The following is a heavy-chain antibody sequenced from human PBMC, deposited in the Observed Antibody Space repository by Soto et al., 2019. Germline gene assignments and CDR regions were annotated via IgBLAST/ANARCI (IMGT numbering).Heavy chain of an antibody. Sequence: GGSLRLSCAASGFTFSSYAMSWVRQAPGKGLEWVSAISGSGGSTYYADSVKGRSTISRDNSKNTLYLQMNSLRAEDTAVYYCAKEALSIFAARGYDSNAFDIWGQGTMVTVSS. CDR1: GFTFSSYA. CDR3: AKEALSIFAARGYDSNAFDI. J-gene: IGHJ3*02. V-gene: IGHV3-23*01. CDR2: ISGSGGST. D-gene: IGHD5-12*01.